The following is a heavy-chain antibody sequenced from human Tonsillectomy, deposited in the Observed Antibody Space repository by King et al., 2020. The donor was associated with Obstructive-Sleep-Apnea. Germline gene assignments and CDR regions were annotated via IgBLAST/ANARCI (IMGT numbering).Heavy chain of an antibody. D-gene: IGHD3-16*01. Sequence: VQLQESGPGLVKPSETLSLTCTVSGGSISSYYWSWIRQPPGKGLEWIGYIYYSGSTNYNPSLKSRVTTSVDTSKNQFSLKLSSVTAADTAVYFCARHKVRGGGVEYYYGMDVWGQGTTVTVSS. V-gene: IGHV4-59*08. J-gene: IGHJ6*02. CDR1: GGSISSYY. CDR2: IYYSGST. CDR3: ARHKVRGGGVEYYYGMDV.